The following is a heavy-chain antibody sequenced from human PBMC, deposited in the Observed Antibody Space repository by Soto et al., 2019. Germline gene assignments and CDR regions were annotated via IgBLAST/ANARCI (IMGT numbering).Heavy chain of an antibody. D-gene: IGHD3-22*01. CDR2: IKTKTDGGTA. J-gene: IGHJ6*02. CDR1: GFTFTNAW. CDR3: TTGVRDSSGPMRFSYYYGMDV. V-gene: IGHV3-15*01. Sequence: GALRLSCAASGFTFTNAWMSWVRQAPGRGLEWVGRIKTKTDGGTADYAAPVKGRFTISRDDSKSTLYLQMNSLKTEDTAVYYCTTGVRDSSGPMRFSYYYGMDVWGQGTTVTVSS.